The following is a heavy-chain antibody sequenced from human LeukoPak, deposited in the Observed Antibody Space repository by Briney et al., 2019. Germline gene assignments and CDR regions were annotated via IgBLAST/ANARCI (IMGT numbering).Heavy chain of an antibody. CDR1: GFTFSSYG. CDR2: ISYDGSNK. V-gene: IGHV3-30*18. J-gene: IGHJ4*02. Sequence: GGSLRLSCAASGFTFSSYGMHWVRQAPGKGLEWVAVISYDGSNKYYADSVKGRFTISRDNSKNTLYLQMNSLRAEDTAVYYCAKDGAYDSSGYYYSFDCWGQGTLVTVSS. D-gene: IGHD3-22*01. CDR3: AKDGAYDSSGYYYSFDC.